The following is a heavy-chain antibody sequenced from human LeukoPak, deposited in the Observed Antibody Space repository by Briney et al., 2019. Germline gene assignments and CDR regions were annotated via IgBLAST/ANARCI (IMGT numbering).Heavy chain of an antibody. J-gene: IGHJ5*02. V-gene: IGHV1-24*01. CDR3: ATELATMSGFDP. Sequence: GASVKVSCKVSGYTLTELSMHWVRQAPGQGLEWMGGFDPEDGETIYAQKFQGRVTMTEDTSTDTAYMELSSLRSEDTAVYYCATELATMSGFDPWGQGTLVTVSS. CDR1: GYTLTELS. D-gene: IGHD3-10*02. CDR2: FDPEDGET.